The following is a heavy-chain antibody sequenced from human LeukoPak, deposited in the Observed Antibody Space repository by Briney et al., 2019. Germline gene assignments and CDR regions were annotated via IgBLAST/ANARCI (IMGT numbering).Heavy chain of an antibody. CDR1: GYTFTSYY. CDR3: ARDREYYGSGSYYIDY. D-gene: IGHD3-10*01. V-gene: IGHV1-46*01. CDR2: INPSGGST. Sequence: APVKVSCKASGYTFTSYYMHWVRQAPGQGLEWVAIINPSGGSTSYAQKFQGRVTMTRDTSTSTVYMELSSLRSEDTAVYYCARDREYYGSGSYYIDYWGQGTLVTVSS. J-gene: IGHJ4*02.